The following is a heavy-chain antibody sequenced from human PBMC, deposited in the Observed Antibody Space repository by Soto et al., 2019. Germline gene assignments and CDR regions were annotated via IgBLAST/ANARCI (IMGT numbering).Heavy chain of an antibody. Sequence: QVQLQESGPGLVKPSQTLSLTCTVSGGSTSSDNYWSWIRQPPGKGLEWIGHIYYSGNTDYNPSLKSRLAISIATYKNQFSLKLSSVTAADTAVYFCAREGGESSDGLYYFDSWGQGSLVTVSS. D-gene: IGHD3-16*01. CDR3: AREGGESSDGLYYFDS. CDR1: GGSTSSDNY. V-gene: IGHV4-30-4*01. J-gene: IGHJ4*02. CDR2: IYYSGNT.